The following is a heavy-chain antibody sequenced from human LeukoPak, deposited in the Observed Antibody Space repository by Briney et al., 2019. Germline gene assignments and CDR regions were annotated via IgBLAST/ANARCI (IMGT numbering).Heavy chain of an antibody. CDR3: ARTGRYDYVWGSYPRSYY. CDR1: GYTFTSYG. V-gene: IGHV1-18*01. D-gene: IGHD3-16*02. CDR2: ISAYNGNT. Sequence: ASVKVSCKASGYTFTSYGISWVRQAPGQGLEWMGWISAYNGNTNYAQKLQGRVTMTTDTSTSTAYMELRSLRSDDTAVYYCARTGRYDYVWGSYPRSYYWGQGTLVTVSS. J-gene: IGHJ4*02.